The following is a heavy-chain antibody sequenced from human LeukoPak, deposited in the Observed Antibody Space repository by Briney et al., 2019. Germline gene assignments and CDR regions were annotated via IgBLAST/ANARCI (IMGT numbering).Heavy chain of an antibody. CDR2: IIPIFGTA. J-gene: IGHJ3*02. Sequence: SVKVSCKASGGTFSSYAISWVRQAPGQGLEWMERIIPIFGTANYAQKFQGRVTITTDESTSTAYMELSSLRSEDTAVYYCAIRLLDAFDIWGQGTMVTVSS. CDR1: GGTFSSYA. CDR3: AIRLLDAFDI. V-gene: IGHV1-69*05.